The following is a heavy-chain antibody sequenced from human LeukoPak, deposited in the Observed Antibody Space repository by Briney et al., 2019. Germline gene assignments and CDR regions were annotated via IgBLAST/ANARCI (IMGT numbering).Heavy chain of an antibody. D-gene: IGHD2-2*01. CDR3: AREDCSSSTCYLRRSWFDP. CDR1: GFSLNYYD. V-gene: IGHV3-21*01. J-gene: IGHJ5*02. Sequence: PGGSLKLSCAGSGFSLNYYDMNWLPHATEKGLEWVSSISPKSDYIYYSDSVRVRLTISRDNVENSIYLKMNSLRAEDTAVYYCAREDCSSSTCYLRRSWFDPWGQGTLVTVSS. CDR2: ISPKSDYI.